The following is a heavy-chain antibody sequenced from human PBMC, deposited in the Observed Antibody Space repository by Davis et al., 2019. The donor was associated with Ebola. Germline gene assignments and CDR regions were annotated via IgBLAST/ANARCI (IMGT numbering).Heavy chain of an antibody. Sequence: GESLKISCAASGFTFSDYYMSWIRQASGKGLEWLSYISNRDGTIFYADSVKGRFTISRRNAKNSLYLQMNSLRAEDTAVYYCARGRRNWYPGVRGFDIWGQGTMVTVSS. D-gene: IGHD6-13*01. CDR2: ISNRDGTI. V-gene: IGHV3-11*04. J-gene: IGHJ3*02. CDR1: GFTFSDYY. CDR3: ARGRRNWYPGVRGFDI.